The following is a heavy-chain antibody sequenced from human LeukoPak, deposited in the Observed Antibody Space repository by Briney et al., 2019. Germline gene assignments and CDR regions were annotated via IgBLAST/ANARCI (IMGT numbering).Heavy chain of an antibody. CDR3: AKGHRYCTSGNCNSAVDY. J-gene: IGHJ4*02. CDR1: GFTLSHYA. D-gene: IGHD2-15*01. Sequence: GGSLRLSCSMSGFTLSHYAMSWVRQAPGTGLEWVSTIGGGGGSTDYTDSVKGRFTISRDSSKNTLYLQMNSLGAEDTAVYYCAKGHRYCTSGNCNSAVDYWGQGTLVTVSS. CDR2: IGGGGGST. V-gene: IGHV3-23*01.